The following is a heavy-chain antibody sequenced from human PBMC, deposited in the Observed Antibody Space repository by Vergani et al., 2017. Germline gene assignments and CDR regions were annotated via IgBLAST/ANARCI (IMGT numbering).Heavy chain of an antibody. V-gene: IGHV3-21*01. D-gene: IGHD2-8*01. CDR2: ISSSSSYI. J-gene: IGHJ6*03. Sequence: EVQLVESGGGLVKRGGSLRLSCAASVFTFSSYSMNWVRQAPGKGLEWVSSISSSSSYIHYSDSLKGRFTISRDNAKSSLYLQMNSLRAEDTGVYYCARSGYCAHGVCYMTYYYYMDVWGKGTAVTVSS. CDR3: ARSGYCAHGVCYMTYYYYMDV. CDR1: VFTFSSYS.